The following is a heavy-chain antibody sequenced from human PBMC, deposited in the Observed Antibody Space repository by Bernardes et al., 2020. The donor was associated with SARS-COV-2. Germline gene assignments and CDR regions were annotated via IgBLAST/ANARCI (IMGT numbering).Heavy chain of an antibody. V-gene: IGHV3-23*01. CDR1: GFTFSNYA. CDR3: AKETLSSVTVAADYFDS. J-gene: IGHJ4*02. CDR2: ISGSGGNT. Sequence: GGSLRLSCAASGFTSGFTFSNYAMSWVRQAPGKGLEWVSSISGSGGNTYYTASVKGRFTISRDNDKNTLYLQMNSLRAEDTAVYYCAKETLSSVTVAADYFDSWGQGTLV. D-gene: IGHD2-15*01.